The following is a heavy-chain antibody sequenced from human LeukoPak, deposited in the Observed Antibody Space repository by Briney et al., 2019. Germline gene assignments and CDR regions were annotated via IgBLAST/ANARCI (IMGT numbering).Heavy chain of an antibody. Sequence: GGSLRLSCAASGFTFSSYWMGWVRQAPGKGLEWVASIKQDGSEKYYVDSVKGRFTISRDNAKNSLYLQMNSLRAEDTAVYYCARVAYSSSSDAFDIWGQGTMVTVSS. CDR3: ARVAYSSSSDAFDI. J-gene: IGHJ3*02. D-gene: IGHD6-6*01. CDR2: IKQDGSEK. CDR1: GFTFSSYW. V-gene: IGHV3-7*01.